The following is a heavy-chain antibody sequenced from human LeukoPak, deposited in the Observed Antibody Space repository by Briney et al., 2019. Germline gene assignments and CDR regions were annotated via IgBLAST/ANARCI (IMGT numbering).Heavy chain of an antibody. CDR2: ISSSGSTI. D-gene: IGHD1-26*01. CDR3: ARDLVGATAFDY. CDR1: RFTFSSYE. Sequence: GGSLRLSCAASRFTFSSYEMNWVRQAPGKGLEWVSYISSSGSTIYYADSVKGRFTISRDNAKNSLYLQMNSLRAEDTAVYYCARDLVGATAFDYWGQGTLVTVSS. V-gene: IGHV3-48*03. J-gene: IGHJ4*02.